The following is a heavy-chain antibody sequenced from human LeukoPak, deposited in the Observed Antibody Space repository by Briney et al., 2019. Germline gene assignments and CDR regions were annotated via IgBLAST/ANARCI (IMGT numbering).Heavy chain of an antibody. D-gene: IGHD3-3*01. J-gene: IGHJ4*02. Sequence: GGSLRLSCAASGFTFSSYAMHWVRQAPGKGLEWVAVISYDGSNKYYADSVKGRFTISRDNSKNTLYLQMNSLRAEDTAVYYCARAFRGRFLEWLSQNYWGQGTLVTVSS. CDR3: ARAFRGRFLEWLSQNY. CDR2: ISYDGSNK. V-gene: IGHV3-30-3*01. CDR1: GFTFSSYA.